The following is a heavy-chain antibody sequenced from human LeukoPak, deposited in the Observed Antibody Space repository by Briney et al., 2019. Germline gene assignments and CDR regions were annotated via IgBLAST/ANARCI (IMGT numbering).Heavy chain of an antibody. CDR1: GYSFTGYG. CDR3: ARAGSGSYSPLVAFDI. CDR2: ISNDNGIT. J-gene: IGHJ3*02. V-gene: IGHV1-18*01. D-gene: IGHD3-10*01. Sequence: ASVKVSCKASGYSFTGYGINWVRQAPGQGLEWMGWISNDNGITNYAQQFQGRVTMDTETYTSTAYMELSSLRSEDTAVYYCARAGSGSYSPLVAFDIWGQGTMVTVSS.